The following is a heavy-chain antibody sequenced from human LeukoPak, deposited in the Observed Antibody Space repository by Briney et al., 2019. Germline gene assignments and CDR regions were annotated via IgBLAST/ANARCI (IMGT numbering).Heavy chain of an antibody. V-gene: IGHV3-23*01. CDR2: VTGSGGDT. CDR3: ARGTLEHCSGASCYPLDS. D-gene: IGHD2-15*01. CDR1: GFTLSNYA. J-gene: IGHJ5*01. Sequence: GGSLRLSCAASGFTLSNYAMSCVRQTPGKGRKCVSVVTGSGGDTYYTGSVNGRFTISRDNSKNTLYLQMNSLRAEDTAVYYCARGTLEHCSGASCYPLDSWGQGTLVTVSS.